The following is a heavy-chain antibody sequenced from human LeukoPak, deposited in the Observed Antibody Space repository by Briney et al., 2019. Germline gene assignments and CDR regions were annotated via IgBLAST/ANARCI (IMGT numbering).Heavy chain of an antibody. J-gene: IGHJ5*02. D-gene: IGHD2-2*02. CDR1: GYTFTGYY. V-gene: IGHV1-2*02. CDR3: ARVIDGVVPAAIGGWFDP. Sequence: GASVKVSCKASGYTFTGYYMHWVRQAPGQGLEWMGWINPNSGGTNYAQKFQGRVTMTRDTSISTAYMELSRLRSDDTAVYYCARVIDGVVPAAIGGWFDPWGQGTLVTVSS. CDR2: INPNSGGT.